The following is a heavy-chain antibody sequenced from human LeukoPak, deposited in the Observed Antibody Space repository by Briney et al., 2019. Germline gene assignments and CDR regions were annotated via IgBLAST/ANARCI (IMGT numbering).Heavy chain of an antibody. V-gene: IGHV4-39*01. CDR1: GGSIRSSYYY. CDR2: IYDSGST. Sequence: SETLSLTCTVSGGSIRSSYYYWGWIRQPPGKGLEWIGSIYDSGSTYYNPPLKSRVTISVDTSKNQFSLKLNSVTAADTAVYYCARQKAYCGGDCYIYFDYWGQGTLVTVSS. J-gene: IGHJ4*02. D-gene: IGHD2-21*02. CDR3: ARQKAYCGGDCYIYFDY.